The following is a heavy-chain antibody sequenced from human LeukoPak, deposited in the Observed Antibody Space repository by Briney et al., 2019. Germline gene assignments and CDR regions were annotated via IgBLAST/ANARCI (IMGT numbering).Heavy chain of an antibody. CDR2: ISGSGGST. V-gene: IGHV3-23*01. J-gene: IGHJ4*02. Sequence: GGSLRLSCAASGFTFSSHAMAWVRQAPGKGLEWVSAISGSGGSTYYADSVKGRFTISRDNSKNTLYLQMNSLRAEDTAVYYCAKDHRGDGMGATNFDYWGQGTLVTVSS. CDR1: GFTFSSHA. D-gene: IGHD1-26*01. CDR3: AKDHRGDGMGATNFDY.